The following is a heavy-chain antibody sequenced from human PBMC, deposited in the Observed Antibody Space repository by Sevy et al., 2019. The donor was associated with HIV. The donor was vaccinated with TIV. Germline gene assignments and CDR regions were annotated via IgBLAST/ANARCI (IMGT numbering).Heavy chain of an antibody. V-gene: IGHV3-7*01. CDR3: AHETFGRFES. J-gene: IGHJ4*02. Sequence: GGSLRLSCAASGFTFSANWMNWVRQAPGKGLEWVANLKGDGSDKDYVDSVEGRFTISRDNAKNLLYLQMNSLRVEDTAVYYCAHETFGRFESWGQGTLVTVSS. CDR1: GFTFSANW. D-gene: IGHD3-16*01. CDR2: LKGDGSDK.